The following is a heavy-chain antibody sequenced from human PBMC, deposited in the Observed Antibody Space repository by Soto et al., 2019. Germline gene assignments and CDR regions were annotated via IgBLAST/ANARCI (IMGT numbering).Heavy chain of an antibody. V-gene: IGHV3-21*06. J-gene: IGHJ4*02. CDR3: ARESEDLTSNFDY. Sequence: GGSLRLSCAASGFTFSNYAMSWVRQAPGKGLEWVSSISSTTNYIYYGDSMKGRFTISRDNAKNSLYLEMNSLRAEDTAVYYCARESEDLTSNFDYWGQGTLVTVSS. CDR2: ISSTTNYI. CDR1: GFTFSNYA.